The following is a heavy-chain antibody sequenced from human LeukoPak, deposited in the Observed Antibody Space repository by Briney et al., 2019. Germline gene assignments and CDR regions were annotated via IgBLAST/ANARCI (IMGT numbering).Heavy chain of an antibody. CDR3: AKSIVVVPAALIDY. Sequence: GGSLRLSCAASGFTVTYNSMNWVRQAPGKRLDWVSVINTDGDTFYAGSAKGRFTISRDHSKNTVYLQMNSLRAEDTAVYYCAKSIVVVPAALIDYWGQGTLVTVSS. V-gene: IGHV3-53*05. J-gene: IGHJ4*02. CDR2: INTDGDT. D-gene: IGHD2-2*01. CDR1: GFTVTYNS.